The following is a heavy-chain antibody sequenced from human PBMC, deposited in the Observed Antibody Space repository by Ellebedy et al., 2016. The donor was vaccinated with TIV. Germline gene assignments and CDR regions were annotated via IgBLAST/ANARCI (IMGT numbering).Heavy chain of an antibody. J-gene: IGHJ3*02. CDR2: IGATRGNT. V-gene: IGHV3-23*01. CDR3: AKDYRCRSTSCYPYDAFHI. D-gene: IGHD2-2*01. CDR1: GFTFHNYA. Sequence: GGSLRLSXAASGFTFHNYAMSWVRQAPGKGLEWVATIGATRGNTYYADSVKGRFTISRDNSKNTLYLQMNSLRAEDTAVYYCAKDYRCRSTSCYPYDAFHIWGQGTMVTVSS.